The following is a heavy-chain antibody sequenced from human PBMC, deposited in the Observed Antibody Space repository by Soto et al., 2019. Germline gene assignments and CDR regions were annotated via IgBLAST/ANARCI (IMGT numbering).Heavy chain of an antibody. D-gene: IGHD3-22*01. CDR2: VSYHGTNK. CDR1: GFTFSSYG. CDR3: ARGLPYDSSGYFFDY. Sequence: LRLSCAASGFTFSSYGMHWVRQAPGKGLEWVALVSYHGTNKYYGDSVNGRFTISRDNSKNTLYLQMNSLRAEDTAVYYCARGLPYDSSGYFFDYWGQGTLVTVSS. J-gene: IGHJ4*02. V-gene: IGHV3-30*03.